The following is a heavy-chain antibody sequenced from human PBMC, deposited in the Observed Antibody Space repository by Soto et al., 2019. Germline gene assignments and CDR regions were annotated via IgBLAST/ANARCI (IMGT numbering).Heavy chain of an antibody. CDR2: INHSGST. J-gene: IGHJ5*02. CDR1: GGSFSGYY. CDR3: ARVRGGTYCSGGSCSIRFDP. V-gene: IGHV4-34*01. D-gene: IGHD2-15*01. Sequence: QVQLQQWGAGLLKPSETLSLTCAVYGGSFSGYYWSWIRQPPGKGLEWIGEINHSGSTNYHPSLKSRVTISVDTSKNQSSLKLGSVTAADTAVYYCARVRGGTYCSGGSCSIRFDPWGQGTLVTVSS.